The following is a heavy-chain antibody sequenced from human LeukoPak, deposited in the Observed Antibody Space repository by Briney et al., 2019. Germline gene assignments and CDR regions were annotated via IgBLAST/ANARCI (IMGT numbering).Heavy chain of an antibody. V-gene: IGHV4-59*08. J-gene: IGHJ4*02. Sequence: PSETLPLTCTVSGASINSYYWSWIRQPPGKGLEWLGYIYYSGITNYNPSLKSRVTISVDTSRNQFSLKLSSVTAADTAVYYCARGMTTVTHWGQGTLVTVSS. CDR3: ARGMTTVTH. CDR1: GASINSYY. CDR2: IYYSGIT. D-gene: IGHD4-11*01.